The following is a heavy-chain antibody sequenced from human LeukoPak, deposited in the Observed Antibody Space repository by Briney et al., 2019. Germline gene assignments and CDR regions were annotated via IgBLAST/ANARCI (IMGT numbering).Heavy chain of an antibody. V-gene: IGHV1-69*04. CDR3: SRGRQITRDTSKEIVGPLGFDP. CDR2: IISIFGIA. D-gene: IGHD2-15*01. CDR1: GGTIISYA. Sequence: AVQVSCNASGGTIISYASSWVRQDPGEGREWMGRIISIFGIANYAQKFHGTVTITADKSTSTAYTELSSRRSEYTAVYYCSRGRQITRDTSKEIVGPLGFDPWGQGTLVTASS. J-gene: IGHJ5*02.